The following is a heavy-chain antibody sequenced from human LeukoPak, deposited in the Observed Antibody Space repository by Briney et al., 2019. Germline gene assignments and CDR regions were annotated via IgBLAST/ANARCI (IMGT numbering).Heavy chain of an antibody. CDR3: ARDLRLRGVRGVKMFDY. V-gene: IGHV1-8*01. Sequence: GASVKVSCKASGYTFTSYDINWVRQATGQGLEWMGWMNPNSGNTGYAQKFQGRVTMTRNTSISTAYMELSSLRSEDTAVYYCARDLRLRGVRGVKMFDYWGQGTLVPVSS. J-gene: IGHJ4*02. D-gene: IGHD3-10*01. CDR2: MNPNSGNT. CDR1: GYTFTSYD.